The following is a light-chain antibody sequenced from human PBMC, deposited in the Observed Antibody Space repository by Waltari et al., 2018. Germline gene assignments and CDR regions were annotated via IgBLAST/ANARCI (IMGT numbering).Light chain of an antibody. CDR1: SLRSYY. CDR3: NSRDSSGSWV. V-gene: IGLV3-19*01. CDR2: GKN. Sequence: SSELTQDPAVSVALGQTVRITCQGDSLRSYYASWYQQKPGQAPVLVIYGKNNRPSGIPDRFSGFSSGNTASLTITGAQAEDEADYYCNSRDSSGSWVFGGGTKLTVL. J-gene: IGLJ3*02.